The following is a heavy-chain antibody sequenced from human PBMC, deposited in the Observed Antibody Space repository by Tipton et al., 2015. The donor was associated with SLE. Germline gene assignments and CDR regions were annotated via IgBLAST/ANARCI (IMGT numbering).Heavy chain of an antibody. Sequence: TLSLTCSIYGESFGGYYWSWIRQPPGKGLEWIGEINHGGSTNYNPSLKSRVTISVDTSKNQFSLKLSSVTAADTAVYYCAQAHLWGSYRYASDIWGQGTMFTVSS. V-gene: IGHV4-34*01. CDR3: AQAHLWGSYRYASDI. CDR1: GESFGGYY. CDR2: INHGGST. J-gene: IGHJ3*02. D-gene: IGHD3-16*02.